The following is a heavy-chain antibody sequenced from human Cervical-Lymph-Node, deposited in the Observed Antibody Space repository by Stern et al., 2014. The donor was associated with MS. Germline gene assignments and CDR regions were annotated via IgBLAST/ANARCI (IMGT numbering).Heavy chain of an antibody. J-gene: IGHJ4*02. CDR2: TSGSGDST. D-gene: IGHD3-3*01. CDR1: GFTFSSHA. Sequence: EVQLVESGGGSVQHGGSLRLSCAASGFTFSSHAMPWVRQAPGQGLEWVSFTSGSGDSTYHAESVKGRFTISRDNSKDTLYLQMNSLRAEDTAVYYCAKGGGFLVTPTICSVWGRGTLVTVSS. V-gene: IGHV3-23*04. CDR3: AKGGGFLVTPTICSV.